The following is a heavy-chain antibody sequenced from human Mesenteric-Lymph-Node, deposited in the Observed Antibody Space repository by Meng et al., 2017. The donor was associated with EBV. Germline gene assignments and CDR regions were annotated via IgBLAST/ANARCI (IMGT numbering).Heavy chain of an antibody. CDR3: ARVDLSSGGSCLDP. CDR1: GGSVSSSSYY. CDR2: IYYSGST. V-gene: IGHV4-61*01. D-gene: IGHD2-15*01. J-gene: IGHJ5*02. Sequence: QVQLQESGPGLVKPSETLSLTCTVSGGSVSSSSYYWSWIRQSPGKGLEYIGYIYYSGSTNYNPSLKSRVTISMDTSKNQVSLKLSSVSAADTAVYYCARVDLSSGGSCLDPWGPGTLVTVSS.